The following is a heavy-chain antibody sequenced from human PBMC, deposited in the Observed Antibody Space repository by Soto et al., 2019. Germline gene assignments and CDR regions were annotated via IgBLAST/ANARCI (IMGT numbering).Heavy chain of an antibody. CDR1: GYIFTGHY. J-gene: IGHJ4*01. Sequence: ASVKVSCKTFGYIFTGHYMHWVRQAPGQGLEWIGWINPNGGGTNYARKFQGRVTITRDTSVSTVYMELSRLTSDDTAVYFCARDEPFCVGGACYPVHNFDYWGRGTMVTVSS. CDR3: ARDEPFCVGGACYPVHNFDY. D-gene: IGHD2-21*02. CDR2: INPNGGGT. V-gene: IGHV1-2*02.